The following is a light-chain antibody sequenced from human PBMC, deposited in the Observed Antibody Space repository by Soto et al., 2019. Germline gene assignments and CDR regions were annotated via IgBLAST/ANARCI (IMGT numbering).Light chain of an antibody. Sequence: QSALTQPRSVSGSPGQSVTISCTGTSSDIGGYNYVSWYQQQPGKAPKLMIYDVSRRPSGVPDRFSGSKSGNTASLTISGLQAEDEADYHCCSYAGSYTGVFGGGTKLTVL. CDR2: DVS. CDR3: CSYAGSYTGV. CDR1: SSDIGGYNY. J-gene: IGLJ2*01. V-gene: IGLV2-11*01.